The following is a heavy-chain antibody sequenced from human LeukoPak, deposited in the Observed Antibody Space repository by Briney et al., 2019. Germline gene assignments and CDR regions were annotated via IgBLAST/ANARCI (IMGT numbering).Heavy chain of an antibody. V-gene: IGHV1-2*02. CDR3: ARASALWFGEFPFDP. CDR1: GYTFTGYY. Sequence: ASVKVSCKASGYTFTGYYMHWVRQAPGQGLEWMGWINPNSGGTNYAQKFQGRVTMTRDTSISTAYMELSRLRSDDTAVYYCARASALWFGEFPFDPWGQGTLVTVSS. J-gene: IGHJ5*02. D-gene: IGHD3-10*01. CDR2: INPNSGGT.